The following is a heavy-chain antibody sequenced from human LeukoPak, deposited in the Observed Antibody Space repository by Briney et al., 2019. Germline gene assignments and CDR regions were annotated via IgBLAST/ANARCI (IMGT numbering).Heavy chain of an antibody. J-gene: IGHJ4*02. Sequence: GGSLRLSCAASGFTFSSYDMHWVRQATGKGLDGVSPIGTAGDTYYPGSVKGRFTISRENPKNSLYLQMNSLRAGDTAVYYCARAPVQSRIDYWGQGPLVPVSS. V-gene: IGHV3-13*01. CDR2: IGTAGDT. CDR3: ARAPVQSRIDY. CDR1: GFTFSSYD.